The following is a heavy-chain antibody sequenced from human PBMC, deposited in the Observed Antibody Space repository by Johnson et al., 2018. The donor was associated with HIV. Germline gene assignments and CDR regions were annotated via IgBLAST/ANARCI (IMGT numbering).Heavy chain of an antibody. D-gene: IGHD6-19*01. J-gene: IGHJ3*02. CDR3: AKDEQWLNDAFDI. Sequence: VQLVESGGGLVQPGGSLRLSCAASAFTFSSYAMSWVRQAPGKGLEWVSIITGSGGSTYSAASVKVRFTISRDNSENTLYLQMNSLRAEDTAVYYCAKDEQWLNDAFDIWGQGTMVTVSS. CDR2: ITGSGGST. V-gene: IGHV3-23*04. CDR1: AFTFSSYA.